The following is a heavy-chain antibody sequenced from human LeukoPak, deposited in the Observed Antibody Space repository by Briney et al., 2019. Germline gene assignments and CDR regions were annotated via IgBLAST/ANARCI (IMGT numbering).Heavy chain of an antibody. J-gene: IGHJ4*02. D-gene: IGHD2-15*01. CDR3: ARSRPLGYCTGGSCREDFDY. CDR1: GYTFTSYG. CDR2: ISAYNGNT. Sequence: GASVKVSCKASGYTFTSYGISWVRQAPGQGLEWMGWISAYNGNTNYAQKLQGRVTMTTDTSTGTAYMELRSLRSDDTAVYYCARSRPLGYCTGGSCREDFDYWGQGTLVTVSS. V-gene: IGHV1-18*01.